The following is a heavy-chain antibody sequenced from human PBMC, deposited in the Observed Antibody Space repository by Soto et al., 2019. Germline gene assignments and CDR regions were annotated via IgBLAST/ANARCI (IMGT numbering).Heavy chain of an antibody. Sequence: GASVKVSCKASGYTFTSYYMHWVRQAPGQGLEWMGIINPSGGSTSYVQKFQGRVTMTRDTSTSTVYMELSSLRSEDTAVYYCARVGYSYGYSPDAFDIWGQGTMVTVSS. CDR2: INPSGGST. D-gene: IGHD5-18*01. CDR1: GYTFTSYY. CDR3: ARVGYSYGYSPDAFDI. V-gene: IGHV1-46*01. J-gene: IGHJ3*02.